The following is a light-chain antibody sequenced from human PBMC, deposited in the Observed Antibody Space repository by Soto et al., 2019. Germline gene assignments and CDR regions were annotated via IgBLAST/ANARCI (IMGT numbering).Light chain of an antibody. CDR2: DAS. J-gene: IGKJ5*01. CDR3: QQRSNWPPIT. V-gene: IGKV3-11*01. Sequence: IGLTQAPATLSLCRGGRASLSWRASQSVSSYLAWYQQKPGQAPRLLIYDASNRATGIPARFSGSGSGTDFTLPTSSLEPEDFAAYYCQQRSNWPPITFGQGTRLEIK. CDR1: QSVSSY.